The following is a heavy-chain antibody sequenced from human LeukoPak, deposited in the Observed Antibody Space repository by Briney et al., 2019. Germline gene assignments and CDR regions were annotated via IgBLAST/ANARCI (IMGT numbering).Heavy chain of an antibody. J-gene: IGHJ5*02. CDR3: AGLRESGSVS. CDR1: GGSFSGYY. CDR2: INHSGST. V-gene: IGHV4-34*01. D-gene: IGHD3-3*01. Sequence: SETLSLTCAVYGGSFSGYYWSWIRQPPGKGLEWIGEINHSGSTNYNPSLKSRVTISVDTSKNQFSLKLSSVTAADTAVYHCAGLRESGSVSWGQGTLVTVSS.